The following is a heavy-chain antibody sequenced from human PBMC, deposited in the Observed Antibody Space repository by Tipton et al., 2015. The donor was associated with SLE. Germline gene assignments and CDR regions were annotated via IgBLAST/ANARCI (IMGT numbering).Heavy chain of an antibody. CDR1: GFTFSNYW. V-gene: IGHV3-74*01. Sequence: SLRLSCAASGFTFSNYWMNWVRQAPGKGLVWVSRINSDGSSTSYADSVKGRFTISRDNAKNTLYLQMNSLRAEDTAVYYCASVLEYSSSFNLCYYYGMAVWGQGPTVTVSS. CDR3: ASVLEYSSSFNLCYYYGMAV. J-gene: IGHJ6*02. CDR2: INSDGSST. D-gene: IGHD6-6*01.